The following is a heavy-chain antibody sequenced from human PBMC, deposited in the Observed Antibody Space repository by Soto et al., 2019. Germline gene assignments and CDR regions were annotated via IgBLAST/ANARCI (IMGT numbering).Heavy chain of an antibody. CDR1: GGSISSSSYY. CDR2: IYYSGST. D-gene: IGHD5-18*01. CDR3: ERLHADTAMVSDFDY. V-gene: IGHV4-39*01. Sequence: PSETLSLTCTVSGGSISSSSYYWGWIRQPPGKGLEWIGSIYYSGSTYYNPSLKSRVTISVDTSKNQFSLKLSSVTAADTAVYYCERLHADTAMVSDFDYSGQGTLVTV. J-gene: IGHJ4*02.